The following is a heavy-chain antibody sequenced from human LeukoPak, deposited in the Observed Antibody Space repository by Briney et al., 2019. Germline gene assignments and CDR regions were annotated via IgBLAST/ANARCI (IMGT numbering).Heavy chain of an antibody. CDR1: GYTFTSYG. D-gene: IGHD5-18*01. CDR3: ARGRYSYGFIVANYYMDV. CDR2: ISAYNGNT. V-gene: IGHV1-18*01. J-gene: IGHJ6*03. Sequence: ASVKVSCKASGYTFTSYGISWVRQAPGQGLEWMGWISAYNGNTNYAQKLQGRVTMTTDTSTSTAYMELRSLRSDDTAVYYCARGRYSYGFIVANYYMDVWGKGTTVTVSS.